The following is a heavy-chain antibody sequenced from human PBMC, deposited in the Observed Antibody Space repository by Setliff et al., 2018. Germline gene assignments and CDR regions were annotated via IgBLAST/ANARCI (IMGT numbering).Heavy chain of an antibody. CDR3: ARDRTYYGSGTYTRYFDY. J-gene: IGHJ4*02. CDR2: FFYSGDT. V-gene: IGHV4-59*02. D-gene: IGHD3-10*01. CDR1: GASVRSHY. Sequence: SETLSLTCTVSGASVRSHYWSWVRQSPEKGLEWIGFFFYSGDTKSNPSLKSRVTMSVDTSKNQFSLKLNSVTAADTAVYYCARDRTYYGSGTYTRYFDYWGQGTLVTVSS.